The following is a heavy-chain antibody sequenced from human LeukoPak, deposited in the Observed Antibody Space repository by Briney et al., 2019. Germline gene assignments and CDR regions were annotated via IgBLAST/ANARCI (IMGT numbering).Heavy chain of an antibody. CDR1: GGTFSSYA. CDR3: ARDQAVAGTWDY. J-gene: IGHJ4*02. V-gene: IGHV1-69*04. CDR2: IIPILGIA. D-gene: IGHD6-19*01. Sequence: SVKVSCKASGGTFSSYAISWVRQAPGQGLEWMGRIIPILGIANYAQKFQGRVTITADKSTSTAYMELSSLRSEDTAVYYCARDQAVAGTWDYWGQGTLVTVSS.